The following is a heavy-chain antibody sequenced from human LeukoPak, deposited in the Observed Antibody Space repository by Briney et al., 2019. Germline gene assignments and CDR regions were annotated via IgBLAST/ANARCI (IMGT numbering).Heavy chain of an antibody. CDR3: ATQTQYGSSYGY. Sequence: SETLSLTCTVSGYSIGSGYYWGWIRQPPGKGLEWIGSIYHSGSTNYNPSLKSRVTMSVHTSKNQFSLKLDSVTAADTAVYYCATQTQYGSSYGYWGQGTLVTVSS. CDR2: IYHSGST. V-gene: IGHV4-38-2*02. CDR1: GYSIGSGYY. J-gene: IGHJ4*02. D-gene: IGHD6-6*01.